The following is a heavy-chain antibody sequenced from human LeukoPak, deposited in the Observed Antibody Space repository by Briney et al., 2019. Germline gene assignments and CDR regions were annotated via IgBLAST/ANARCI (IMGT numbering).Heavy chain of an antibody. CDR3: ARQDIVVVPAATDAFDI. V-gene: IGHV4-39*01. J-gene: IGHJ3*02. CDR1: GGSISSSSYY. Sequence: PSETLSLTCTVSGGSISSSSYYWGWIRQPPGKGLEWIGSIYDSGSTYYNPSLKSRVTISVDTSKNQFSLKLSSVTAADTAVYYCARQDIVVVPAATDAFDIWGQGTMVTVSS. CDR2: IYDSGST. D-gene: IGHD2-2*01.